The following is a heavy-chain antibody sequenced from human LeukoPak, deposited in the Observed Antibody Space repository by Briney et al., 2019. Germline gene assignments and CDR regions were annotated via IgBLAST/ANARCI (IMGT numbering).Heavy chain of an antibody. J-gene: IGHJ6*03. Sequence: GGSLRLSCAASGFTFSSYWMSWVRQAPGKGLEWVANIKQDGSEKYYVDSVKGRFTISRDNAKNSLYLQMNSLRAEDTAVYYCARDYAALSVVTPGYYYYYMDVWGKGTTVTVSS. CDR3: ARDYAALSVVTPGYYYYYMDV. CDR1: GFTFSSYW. D-gene: IGHD4-23*01. CDR2: IKQDGSEK. V-gene: IGHV3-7*01.